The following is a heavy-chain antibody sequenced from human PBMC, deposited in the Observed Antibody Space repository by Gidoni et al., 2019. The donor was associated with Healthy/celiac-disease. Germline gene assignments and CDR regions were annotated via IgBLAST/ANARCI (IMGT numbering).Heavy chain of an antibody. V-gene: IGHV4-30-2*01. CDR2: IYHSGST. D-gene: IGHD3-10*01. Sequence: LSLTCAVSGGSISSGGYSWSWIRQPPGKGLEWIGYIYHSGSTYYNPSLKSRVTISVDRSKNQFSLKLSSVTAADTAVYYCAGGFGELFDYWGQGTLVTVSS. CDR1: GGSISSGGYS. J-gene: IGHJ4*02. CDR3: AGGFGELFDY.